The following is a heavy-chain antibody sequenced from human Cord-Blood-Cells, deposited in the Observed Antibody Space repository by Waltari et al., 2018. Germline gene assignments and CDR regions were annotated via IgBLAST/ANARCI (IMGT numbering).Heavy chain of an antibody. CDR2: ISYDGSNK. CDR3: ARDKGIDY. J-gene: IGHJ4*02. CDR1: GFNFSSYA. Sequence: QVQLVASGGGGVQPGRSVRLACAASGFNFSSYAMHWVRQAPGKGLEWVAVISYDGSNKYYADSVKGRFTISRDNSKNTLYLQMNSLRAEDTAVYYCARDKGIDYWGQGTLVTVSS. V-gene: IGHV3-30*04.